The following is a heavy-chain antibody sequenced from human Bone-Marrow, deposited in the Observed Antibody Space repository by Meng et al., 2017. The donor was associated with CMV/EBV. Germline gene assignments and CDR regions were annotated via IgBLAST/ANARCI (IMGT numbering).Heavy chain of an antibody. CDR3: AKGSDIVVVPAAFLDY. J-gene: IGHJ4*02. V-gene: IGHV3-23*01. D-gene: IGHD2-2*01. CDR1: GFTFSSYW. CDR2: ISGSGGST. Sequence: GGSLRLSCAVSGFTFSSYWMTWARQAPGKGLEWVSAISGSGGSTYYADSVKGRFTISRDNSKNTLYLQMNSLRAEDTAVYYCAKGSDIVVVPAAFLDYWGQGTLVTVSS.